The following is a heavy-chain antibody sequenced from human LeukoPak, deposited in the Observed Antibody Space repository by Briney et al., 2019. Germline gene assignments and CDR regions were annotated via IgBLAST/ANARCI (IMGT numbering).Heavy chain of an antibody. D-gene: IGHD2-2*02. CDR3: ARVKIAAINYYYYMDV. J-gene: IGHJ6*03. V-gene: IGHV4-31*03. CDR1: GGSISSGGYY. Sequence: SETLSLTCTVSGGSISSGGYYWSWIRQHPGKGLEWIGYIYDSGSTYYNPSLKSRVTVSVDTSKIQFSLKLSSVTAADTAVYYCARVKIAAINYYYYMDVWGKGTTVTASS. CDR2: IYDSGST.